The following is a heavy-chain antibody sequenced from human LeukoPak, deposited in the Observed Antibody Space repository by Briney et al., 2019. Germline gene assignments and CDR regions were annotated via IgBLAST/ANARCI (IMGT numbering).Heavy chain of an antibody. CDR1: GFTFSGYS. CDR3: ARVFGIR. J-gene: IGHJ4*02. Sequence: GGSLRLSCAASGFTFSGYSMNWVRQAPGKGLEWVSYISSSSTIYYADSVKGRFTISRDNAKNSLYLQMNSLRAEDTAVYYCARVFGIRGGQGTLVTVSS. V-gene: IGHV3-48*01. CDR2: ISSSSTI. D-gene: IGHD3-10*01.